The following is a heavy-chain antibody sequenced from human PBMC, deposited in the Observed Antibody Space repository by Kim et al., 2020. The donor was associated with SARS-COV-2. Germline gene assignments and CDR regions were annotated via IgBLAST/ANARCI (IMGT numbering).Heavy chain of an antibody. Sequence: GGSLRLSCSMSGLAFSGYAMTWVRKAPGKGLEWISIISGGGDKRDYADSVKGRFTISRDNSNDILFLQMNSLRVADTAIYYCVKEVTIPGTGEYWGQGALVTVSS. CDR1: GLAFSGYA. J-gene: IGHJ4*02. V-gene: IGHV3-23*01. CDR3: VKEVTIPGTGEY. D-gene: IGHD2-2*02. CDR2: ISGGGDKR.